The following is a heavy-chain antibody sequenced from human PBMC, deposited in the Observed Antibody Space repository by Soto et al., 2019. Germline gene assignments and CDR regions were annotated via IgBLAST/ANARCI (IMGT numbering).Heavy chain of an antibody. CDR3: ARVGIAVAGTPLDY. CDR2: IYSGGST. D-gene: IGHD6-19*01. CDR1: GFTVSSNY. Sequence: EVQLVESGGGLVQPGGSLRLSCAASGFTVSSNYMSWVRQAPGKGLEWVSVIYSGGSTYYADSVKGRFTISRHNSKNKLYLQINSLSAEDTAVYYCARVGIAVAGTPLDYWGQGTLVTVSS. V-gene: IGHV3-53*04. J-gene: IGHJ4*02.